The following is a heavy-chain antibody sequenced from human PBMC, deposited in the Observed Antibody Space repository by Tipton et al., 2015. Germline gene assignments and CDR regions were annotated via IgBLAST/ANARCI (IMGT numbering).Heavy chain of an antibody. D-gene: IGHD6-19*01. CDR2: IHSGGGT. V-gene: IGHV3-53*01. J-gene: IGHJ2*01. CDR3: AKEEEQWLENWYFER. Sequence: SLRLSCAASGFTVSRRYMTWVRQAPGKGLEWVSIIHSGGGTHYADSVQGRFTMSRDTSKNTLYLQMNSLRAEDTAVYYCAKEEEQWLENWYFERWGRGILVTVSS. CDR1: GFTVSRRY.